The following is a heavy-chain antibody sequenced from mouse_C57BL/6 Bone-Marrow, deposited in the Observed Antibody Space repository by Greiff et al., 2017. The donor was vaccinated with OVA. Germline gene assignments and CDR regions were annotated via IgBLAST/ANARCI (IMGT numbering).Heavy chain of an antibody. V-gene: IGHV2-5*01. Sequence: QVQLQQSGPGLVQPSQSLSITCTVSGFSLTSYGVHWVRQSPGKGLEWLGVIWRGGSTDYNAAFMSRLSITKDNSKSQVFFKMNSLQADDTAIYYCAKNRDYDGGDFDYWGQGTTLTVSS. CDR1: GFSLTSYG. CDR3: AKNRDYDGGDFDY. D-gene: IGHD2-4*01. J-gene: IGHJ2*01. CDR2: IWRGGST.